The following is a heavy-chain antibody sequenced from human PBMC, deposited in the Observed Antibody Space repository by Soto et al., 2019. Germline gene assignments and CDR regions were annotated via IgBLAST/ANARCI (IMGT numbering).Heavy chain of an antibody. CDR1: GFTFSSYW. Sequence: PGGSLRLSCAASGFTFSSYWMHWVRQAPGKGLVWVSRINSDGSSTSYADSVKGRFTISRDNAKNTLYLQMNSLRAEDTAVYYCARVPAPYDFWSGYSDFLYGMDVWGQGTTVTVSS. CDR2: INSDGSST. V-gene: IGHV3-74*01. D-gene: IGHD3-3*01. J-gene: IGHJ6*02. CDR3: ARVPAPYDFWSGYSDFLYGMDV.